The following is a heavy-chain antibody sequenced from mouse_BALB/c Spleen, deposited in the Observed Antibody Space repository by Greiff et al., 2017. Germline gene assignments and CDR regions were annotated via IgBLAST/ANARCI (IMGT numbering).Heavy chain of an antibody. Sequence: DVQLVESGGGLVKPGGSLKLSCAASGFTFSSYAMSWVRQTPEKRLEWVASISSGGSTYYPDSVKGRFTISRDNARNILYLQMSSLRSEDTAMYYCARGRYFDVWGAGTTVTVSS. V-gene: IGHV5-6-5*01. J-gene: IGHJ1*01. CDR1: GFTFSSYA. CDR3: ARGRYFDV. CDR2: ISSGGST.